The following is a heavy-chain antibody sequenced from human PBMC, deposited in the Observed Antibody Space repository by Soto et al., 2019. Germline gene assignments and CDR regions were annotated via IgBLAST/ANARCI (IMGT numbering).Heavy chain of an antibody. CDR2: IKQDGSEK. V-gene: IGHV3-7*01. J-gene: IGHJ3*02. Sequence: GGSLRLSCAASGFTFSSYWMSWVRQAPGKGLEWVANIKQDGSEKYYVDSVKGRFTISRDNAKNSLYLQMNSLRAEDTAVYYCASWESWGDDDAFDIWGQGTMVTVSS. CDR1: GFTFSSYW. CDR3: ASWESWGDDDAFDI. D-gene: IGHD7-27*01.